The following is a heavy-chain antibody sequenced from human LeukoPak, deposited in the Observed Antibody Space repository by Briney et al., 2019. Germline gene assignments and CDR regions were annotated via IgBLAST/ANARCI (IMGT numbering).Heavy chain of an antibody. V-gene: IGHV3-23*01. J-gene: IGHJ4*02. D-gene: IGHD3-10*01. CDR1: GFTFSSYA. Sequence: GGSLRLSCAASGFTFSSYAMSWVRQAPGKGLEWVSAISGSNRNTYYAHSVKGRFTISRDNSKNTLYLQMNSLRAEDTAVYYCARGPYGSGSHYDYWGQGTLVTVSS. CDR2: ISGSNRNT. CDR3: ARGPYGSGSHYDY.